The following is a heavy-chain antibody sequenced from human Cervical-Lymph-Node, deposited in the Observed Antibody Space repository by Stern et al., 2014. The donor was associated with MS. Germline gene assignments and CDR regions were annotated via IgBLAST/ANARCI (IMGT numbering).Heavy chain of an antibody. CDR2: INSDGSST. CDR3: AREQQLRWFDP. CDR1: GFTFSSYW. J-gene: IGHJ5*02. D-gene: IGHD6-13*01. V-gene: IGHV3-74*01. Sequence: EVQLVDSGGGLVQPGGSLRLSCAASGFTFSSYWMHWVRQAPGKGLVWGSRINSDGSSTSYADSVKGRFTISRDNAKNTLYLQMNSLRAEDTAVYYCAREQQLRWFDPWGQGTLVTVSS.